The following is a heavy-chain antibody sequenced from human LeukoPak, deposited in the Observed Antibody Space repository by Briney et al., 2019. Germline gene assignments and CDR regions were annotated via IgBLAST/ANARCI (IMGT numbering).Heavy chain of an antibody. CDR2: ISSSGSTI. CDR1: GFTFSSYE. J-gene: IGHJ6*02. Sequence: GGSLRLSCAASGFTFSSYEMNWVRQAPGKGLEWVSYISSSGSTIYYADSVKGRFTISRDNAKNSLYLQMNSLRAEDTAVYYCARDRSTVEGYYYYYYGMDVWGQGITVTVSS. D-gene: IGHD4-17*01. V-gene: IGHV3-48*03. CDR3: ARDRSTVEGYYYYYYGMDV.